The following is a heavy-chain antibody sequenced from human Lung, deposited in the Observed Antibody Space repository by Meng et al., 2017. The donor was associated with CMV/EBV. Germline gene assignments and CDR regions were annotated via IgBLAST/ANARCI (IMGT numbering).Heavy chain of an antibody. CDR2: ISGYTGNT. Sequence: ASXXVSCKASGYTFTNYGISWVRQAPGQGLEWMGWISGYTGNTNYAQKVQDRVIMTTDTPTSTAYMELRSLRSDDTAVYYCARDGPLRFLEWSPYYFDYWGQGXLVTVSS. CDR3: ARDGPLRFLEWSPYYFDY. D-gene: IGHD3-3*01. J-gene: IGHJ4*02. CDR1: GYTFTNYG. V-gene: IGHV1-18*01.